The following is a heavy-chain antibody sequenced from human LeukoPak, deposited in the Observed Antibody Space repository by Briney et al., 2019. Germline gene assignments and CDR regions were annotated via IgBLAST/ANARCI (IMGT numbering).Heavy chain of an antibody. V-gene: IGHV1-2*02. CDR1: GYTFTGYY. CDR3: ARDGGYSSSWYPVFDY. J-gene: IGHJ4*02. CDR2: INPNSGGT. D-gene: IGHD6-13*01. Sequence: ASVKVSCKASGYTFTGYYMHWVRQAPGQGLEWMGWINPNSGGTNYAQKFQGRATMTRDTSISTAYMELSRLRSDDTAVYYCARDGGYSSSWYPVFDYWGQGTLVTVSS.